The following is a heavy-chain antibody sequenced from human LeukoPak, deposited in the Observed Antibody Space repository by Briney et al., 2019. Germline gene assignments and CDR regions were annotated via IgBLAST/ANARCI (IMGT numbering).Heavy chain of an antibody. CDR3: ARVAAYERYYFDY. D-gene: IGHD5-12*01. CDR1: GGSISSGGYS. J-gene: IGHJ4*02. V-gene: IGHV4-30-2*01. Sequence: ASETLSLTCAVSGGSISSGGYSWSWIRQPPGKGLEWIGYIYHSGSTYYNPSLKSRVTISVDRSKNQFSLKLSSVTAADTAVYYCARVAAYERYYFDYWGQGTLVTVSS. CDR2: IYHSGST.